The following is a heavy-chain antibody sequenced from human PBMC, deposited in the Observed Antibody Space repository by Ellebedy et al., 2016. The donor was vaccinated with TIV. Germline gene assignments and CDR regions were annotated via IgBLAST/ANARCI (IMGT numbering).Heavy chain of an antibody. CDR3: ARAARGAALDI. V-gene: IGHV3-30*03. J-gene: IGHJ3*02. CDR2: VSYDGTKE. CDR1: GFTFRTYG. D-gene: IGHD1-26*01. Sequence: GESLKISCAASGFTFRTYGMHWVRQAPGKGLEWVAVVSYDGTKEYYGDSVKGRFIISRDNPKNTVYLQVNSLRTEDTAMYYCARAARGAALDIWGQGTMVTVSS.